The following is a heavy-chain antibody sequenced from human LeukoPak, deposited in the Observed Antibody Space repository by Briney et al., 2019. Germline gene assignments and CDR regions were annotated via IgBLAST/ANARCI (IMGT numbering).Heavy chain of an antibody. J-gene: IGHJ3*02. D-gene: IGHD2-15*01. Sequence: PGGSLRLSCAASGFTFSSYAMSWVRQAPGKGLEWVSSITGSGGSTYYADSVKGRFTIPRDNSKNTLYLQMNSLRAEDTAVYYCAKDIDIVVVVAALDAFDIWGQGTMVTVSS. CDR2: ITGSGGST. CDR1: GFTFSSYA. CDR3: AKDIDIVVVVAALDAFDI. V-gene: IGHV3-23*01.